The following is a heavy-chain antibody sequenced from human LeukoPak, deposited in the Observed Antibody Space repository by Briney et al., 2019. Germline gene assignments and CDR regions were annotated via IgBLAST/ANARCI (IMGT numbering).Heavy chain of an antibody. D-gene: IGHD2-8*01. CDR1: GYTFTSYG. J-gene: IGHJ4*02. Sequence: GASVEVSCKASGYTFTSYGISWVRQAPGQGLEWMGWISAYNGNTNYAQKFQGRVTITADESTSTAYMELSSLRSEDTAVYYCAHQIYCTNGVCRDYWGQGTLVTVSS. CDR2: ISAYNGNT. V-gene: IGHV1-18*01. CDR3: AHQIYCTNGVCRDY.